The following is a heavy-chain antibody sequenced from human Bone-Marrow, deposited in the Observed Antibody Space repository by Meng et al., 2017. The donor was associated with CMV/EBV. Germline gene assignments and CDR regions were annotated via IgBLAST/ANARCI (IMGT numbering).Heavy chain of an antibody. V-gene: IGHV3-21*01. CDR3: ARDRPPPLVVPAAICLYYYYGMDV. CDR1: GFTFSSYW. D-gene: IGHD2-2*02. Sequence: GESLKISCAASGFTFSSYWMSWVRQAPGKGLEWVSSISSSSSYIYYADSVKGRFTISRDNAKNSLYLQMNSLRAEDTAVYYCARDRPPPLVVPAAICLYYYYGMDVWGQGTTVTVSS. J-gene: IGHJ6*02. CDR2: ISSSSSYI.